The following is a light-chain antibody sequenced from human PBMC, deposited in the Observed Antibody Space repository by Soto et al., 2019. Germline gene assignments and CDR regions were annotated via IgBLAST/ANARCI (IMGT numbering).Light chain of an antibody. Sequence: EIVMTQSPATLSVSPGERATLSCRASQSISSGFLAWYQQKPGQAPRLLIYGASDTATGIPGRFSGSGFGTDFTLTISRLEPDDFAVYYCQQYHISPFTFGQGTRLEIK. J-gene: IGKJ5*01. V-gene: IGKV3-20*01. CDR3: QQYHISPFT. CDR2: GAS. CDR1: QSISSGF.